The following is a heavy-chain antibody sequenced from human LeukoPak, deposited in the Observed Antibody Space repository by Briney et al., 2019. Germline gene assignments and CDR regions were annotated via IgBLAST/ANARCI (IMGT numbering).Heavy chain of an antibody. Sequence: SETLSLTCTVSGVSISSSTYYWGWLRQAPGKGLEWIGSIYYSGSTYYNPSLKSRVTISVDTSKNQFSLKLSSVTAADTAIYYCARGLGVVIPGPDPWGQGTLVTVSS. D-gene: IGHD3-3*01. CDR1: GVSISSSTYY. V-gene: IGHV4-39*01. CDR3: ARGLGVVIPGPDP. J-gene: IGHJ5*02. CDR2: IYYSGST.